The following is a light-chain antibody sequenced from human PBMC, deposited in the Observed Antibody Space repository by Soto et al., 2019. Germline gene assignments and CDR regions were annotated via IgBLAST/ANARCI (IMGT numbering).Light chain of an antibody. V-gene: IGKV1-17*01. CDR1: QGIRND. J-gene: IGKJ5*01. CDR2: AAS. Sequence: DSQLTQSKSALSASVGDRVTMTCRASQGIRNDLGWYQQKPGKAPKRLIYAASSLQSGVPSRFSGSGSGTEFTLTISSLQPEDFATYYCQKYNSGLITFGQGTGLEIK. CDR3: QKYNSGLIT.